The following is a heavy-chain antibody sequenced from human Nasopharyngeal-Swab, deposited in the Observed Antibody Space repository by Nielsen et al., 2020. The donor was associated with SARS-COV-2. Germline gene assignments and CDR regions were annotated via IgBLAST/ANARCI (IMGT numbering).Heavy chain of an antibody. Sequence: WIRQPPGKGLERIGYIYYSGSTNYNPSLKSRVTISVDTSKNQFSLKLSSVTAADTAVYYCARCGGDCLKTPTLYYFDYWGQGTLVTVSS. J-gene: IGHJ4*02. CDR2: IYYSGST. D-gene: IGHD2-21*02. V-gene: IGHV4-59*01. CDR3: ARCGGDCLKTPTLYYFDY.